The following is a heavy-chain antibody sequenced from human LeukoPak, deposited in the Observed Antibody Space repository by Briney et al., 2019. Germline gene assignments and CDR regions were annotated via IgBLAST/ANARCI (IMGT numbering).Heavy chain of an antibody. V-gene: IGHV4-38-2*02. CDR3: ARTDSSGYWVY. CDR2: IYYSGST. Sequence: SETLSLTCTVSGYSLSSGYYWGWIRQPPGKGLEWIGSIYYSGSTYYNPSLKSRVTISVDTSKNKFSLKLSSVTAADTAVYYCARTDSSGYWVYWGQGTLVTVSS. D-gene: IGHD3-22*01. J-gene: IGHJ4*02. CDR1: GYSLSSGYY.